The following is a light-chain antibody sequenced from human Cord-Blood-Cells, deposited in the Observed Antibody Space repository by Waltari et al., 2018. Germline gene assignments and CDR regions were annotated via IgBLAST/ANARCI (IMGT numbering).Light chain of an antibody. V-gene: IGKV4-1*01. J-gene: IGKJ2*01. CDR3: QQYYSTPYT. CDR1: QSVIYSSNNKNY. Sequence: DIVMTQSPDSLAVSLGERPTINCKSSQSVIYSSNNKNYLAWYQQKPGQPPKLLIYWASTRESGVPDRFSGSGSGTDFTHTISSLQAEDVAVYYCQQYYSTPYTFGQGTKLEIK. CDR2: WAS.